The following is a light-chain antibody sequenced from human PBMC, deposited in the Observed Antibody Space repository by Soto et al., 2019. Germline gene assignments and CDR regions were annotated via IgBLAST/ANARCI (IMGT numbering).Light chain of an antibody. CDR2: GAS. CDR3: QQFGSSIPHT. J-gene: IGKJ2*01. V-gene: IGKV3-20*01. CDR1: QVIGSRY. Sequence: EIVMTQSPGTLSLSPGERATISCRASQVIGSRYLAWYHQKSGQAPRLLIYGASSRATGIPDRFSGSGSGTDFTLTISRLELEDCGVYYCQQFGSSIPHTFGQGTKLEIK.